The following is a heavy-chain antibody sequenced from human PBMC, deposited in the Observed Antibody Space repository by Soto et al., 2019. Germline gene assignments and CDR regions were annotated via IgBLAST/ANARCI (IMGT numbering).Heavy chain of an antibody. J-gene: IGHJ5*02. V-gene: IGHV4-39*01. Sequence: KLPETLSLTCTVSGGSISSSSYYWGWIRQPPGKGLEWIGSIYYSGSTYYNPSLKSRVTISVDTSKNQFSLKLSSVTAADTAVYYCASAYDILTGYYKVSNWFDPWGQGTLVTVS. D-gene: IGHD3-9*01. CDR3: ASAYDILTGYYKVSNWFDP. CDR1: GGSISSSSYY. CDR2: IYYSGST.